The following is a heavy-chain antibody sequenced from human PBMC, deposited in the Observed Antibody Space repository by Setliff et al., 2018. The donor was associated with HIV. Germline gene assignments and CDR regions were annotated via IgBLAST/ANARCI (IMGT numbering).Heavy chain of an antibody. CDR2: ISSDGNNK. Sequence: GGSLRLTCAASGFIFRDYDMHWVRQVPGKGLEWVALISSDGNNKYNADSVKGRFTISRDNSKNTLYLQMNSLRAEDTAVYYCARVGSRQLLWGFDYWGQGTLVTVSS. V-gene: IGHV3-30*04. D-gene: IGHD2-2*01. CDR1: GFIFRDYD. CDR3: ARVGSRQLLWGFDY. J-gene: IGHJ4*02.